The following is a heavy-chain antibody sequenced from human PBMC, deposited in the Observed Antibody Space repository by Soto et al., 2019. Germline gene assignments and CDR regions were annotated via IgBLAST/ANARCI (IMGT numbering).Heavy chain of an antibody. CDR3: ARTIGSQHFDY. D-gene: IGHD1-26*01. CDR1: GGSISSSSYY. Sequence: QLQLQESGPGLVKPSETLSLTCTVSGGSISSSSYYWGWIRQPPGKGLEWIGSIYYSGSTYYNPSLNSRVTISVDTSKNQFSLKLSSVTAADTAVYYCARTIGSQHFDYWGQGTLVTVSS. J-gene: IGHJ4*02. V-gene: IGHV4-39*01. CDR2: IYYSGST.